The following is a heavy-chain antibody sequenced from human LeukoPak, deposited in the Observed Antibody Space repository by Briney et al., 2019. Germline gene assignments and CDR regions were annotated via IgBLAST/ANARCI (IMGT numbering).Heavy chain of an antibody. D-gene: IGHD5-12*01. CDR2: IDPYTGNT. J-gene: IGHJ4*02. V-gene: IGHV1-2*02. Sequence: ASVKVSCKASGYTFVGYYLHWVRQAPGQGLGWMAWIDPYTGNTHYAQKFQGRITVTRDTSVSTTYMELSWLTSDDTARYYCAREYSASEHWGPGTLVTVSS. CDR1: GYTFVGYY. CDR3: AREYSASEH.